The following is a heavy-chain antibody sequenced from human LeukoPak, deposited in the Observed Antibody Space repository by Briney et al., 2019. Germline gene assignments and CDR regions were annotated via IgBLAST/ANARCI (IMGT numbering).Heavy chain of an antibody. CDR2: ISGSGGST. CDR1: GFTFSNYS. CDR3: AKDHPNYYDSSGYYPNFDY. J-gene: IGHJ4*02. V-gene: IGHV3-23*01. Sequence: PGGSLRLSCEASGFTFSNYSMNWVRQAPGKGLEWVSAISGSGGSTYYADSVKGRFTISRDNSKNTLYLQMNSLRAEDTAVYYCAKDHPNYYDSSGYYPNFDYWGQGTLVTVSS. D-gene: IGHD3-22*01.